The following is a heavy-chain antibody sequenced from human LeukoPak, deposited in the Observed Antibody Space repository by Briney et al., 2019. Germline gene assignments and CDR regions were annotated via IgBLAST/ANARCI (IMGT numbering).Heavy chain of an antibody. Sequence: SSETLSLTCTVSGDSISSGNYHWSWIRQPAGKGLEWIGRIYASGSTNYNASLKSRVIILVDTSKNQFSLKLSSVTAADTAVYYCARERYFDWSRERYYYMDVWGKGTTVTISS. V-gene: IGHV4-61*02. CDR1: GDSISSGNYH. J-gene: IGHJ6*03. CDR3: ARERYFDWSRERYYYMDV. CDR2: IYASGST. D-gene: IGHD3-9*01.